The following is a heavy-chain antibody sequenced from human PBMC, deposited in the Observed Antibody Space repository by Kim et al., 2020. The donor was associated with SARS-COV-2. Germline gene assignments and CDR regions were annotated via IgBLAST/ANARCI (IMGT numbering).Heavy chain of an antibody. CDR3: ASESRARGFFDY. Sequence: YYADSVKGRFTISRDNSKNTLYLQMNSLRAEDTAVYYCASESRARGFFDYWGQGTLVTVSS. D-gene: IGHD5-12*01. J-gene: IGHJ4*02. V-gene: IGHV3-30*01.